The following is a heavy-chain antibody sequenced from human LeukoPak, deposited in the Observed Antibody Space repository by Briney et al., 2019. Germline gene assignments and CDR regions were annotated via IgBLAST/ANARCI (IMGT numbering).Heavy chain of an antibody. J-gene: IGHJ4*02. CDR1: GYTFTSYY. CDR3: ARGGAMDEIDY. V-gene: IGHV1-46*01. Sequence: ASVTVSCTASGYTFTSYYMHWVRQAPGQGLEWMGIINPSGGSTSYAQKFQGRVTMTRDTSTSTVYMELSSLRSEDTAVYYCARGGAMDEIDYWGQGTLVTVSS. D-gene: IGHD3-16*01. CDR2: INPSGGST.